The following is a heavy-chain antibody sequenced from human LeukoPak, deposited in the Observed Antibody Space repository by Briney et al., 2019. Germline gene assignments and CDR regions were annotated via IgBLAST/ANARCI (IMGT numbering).Heavy chain of an antibody. CDR3: AKDHSPSFDS. Sequence: PGGSLRLSCEASGFTFTTYGMHWVRQVPGKGLEWVAFIRYDGSDKYYVDSVKGRFTISRDNARSTLYLQMNSLRAEDTAVYYCAKDHSPSFDSWGQGTLVTVSS. CDR1: GFTFTTYG. V-gene: IGHV3-30*02. D-gene: IGHD2-21*01. CDR2: IRYDGSDK. J-gene: IGHJ4*02.